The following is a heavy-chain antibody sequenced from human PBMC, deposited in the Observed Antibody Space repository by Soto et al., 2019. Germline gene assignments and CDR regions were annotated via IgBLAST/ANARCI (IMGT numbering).Heavy chain of an antibody. J-gene: IGHJ4*02. Sequence: EVQVLESGGGLVQPGGSLRLSCVVSVFPFGANAMSWVRQAPGRGLEWVSGLSNTGRRTSYADSVKGRFNISRDNSENTVYLQMNSLRVEDTAVYYCATEMGATQGPFDNWGQGTLVTVSS. D-gene: IGHD1-26*01. CDR1: VFPFGANA. V-gene: IGHV3-23*01. CDR3: ATEMGATQGPFDN. CDR2: LSNTGRRT.